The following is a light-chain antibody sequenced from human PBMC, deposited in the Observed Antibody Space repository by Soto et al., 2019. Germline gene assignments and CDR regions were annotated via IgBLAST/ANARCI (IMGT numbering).Light chain of an antibody. CDR1: QSVGSN. CDR2: GAS. J-gene: IGKJ2*01. Sequence: EIVMTQSPATLSASPGERATLSCRASQSVGSNLAWYQQKPGQAPRLLIYGASSRAPGVPARFSGSGSGTEFTLTISSLSSEDFAVYHCQQYNNWPQTFGQGTKLEIK. V-gene: IGKV3D-15*01. CDR3: QQYNNWPQT.